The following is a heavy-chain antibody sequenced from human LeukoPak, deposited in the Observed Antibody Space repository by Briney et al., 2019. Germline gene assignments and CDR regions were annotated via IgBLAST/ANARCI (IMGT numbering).Heavy chain of an antibody. CDR2: VNHGGST. D-gene: IGHD2-2*01. V-gene: IGHV4-34*01. CDR3: ARAPLYCSSTSCCPNRWFDP. Sequence: SETLSLTCAVYGGSFSTYYWSWIRQPPGKGLEWIGEVNHGGSTNYNPSLKSRVTISVDTSTNQFSLKLSSVTAADTAVYYCARAPLYCSSTSCCPNRWFDPWGQGTLVTVSS. CDR1: GGSFSTYY. J-gene: IGHJ5*02.